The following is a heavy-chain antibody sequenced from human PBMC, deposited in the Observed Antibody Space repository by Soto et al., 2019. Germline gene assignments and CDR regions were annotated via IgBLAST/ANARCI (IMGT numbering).Heavy chain of an antibody. CDR3: AIDVRYETPYDGFDT. Sequence: QAQVVESGGGLVKPGGSLRLSCATSGINFSDHFMAWIRLSPGKGLEWIAYISGSGTTIYYADSVRGRFTISRDNANESLYRQMNSVRAEDSAVYYCAIDVRYETPYDGFDTWGQGTMVTVSS. V-gene: IGHV3-11*01. CDR1: GINFSDHF. CDR2: ISGSGTTI. D-gene: IGHD2-15*01. J-gene: IGHJ3*02.